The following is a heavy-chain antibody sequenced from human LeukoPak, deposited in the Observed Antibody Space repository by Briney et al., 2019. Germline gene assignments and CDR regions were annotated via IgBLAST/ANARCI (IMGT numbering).Heavy chain of an antibody. CDR1: GGSFSGYY. Sequence: PSETLSLTCAVYGGSFSGYYWSWIRQPPGKGLEWIGEINHSGSTNYNPSLKSRVTISVDTSKNQFSLKLSSVTAADTAVYYCASVYYSGSLDYWGQGTLVTVSS. D-gene: IGHD1-26*01. CDR3: ASVYYSGSLDY. J-gene: IGHJ4*02. V-gene: IGHV4-34*01. CDR2: INHSGST.